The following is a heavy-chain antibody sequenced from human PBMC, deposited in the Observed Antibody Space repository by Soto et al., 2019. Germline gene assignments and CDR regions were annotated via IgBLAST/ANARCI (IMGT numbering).Heavy chain of an antibody. CDR1: GGSFSSYI. CDR2: IIPVLGVE. V-gene: IGHV1-69*02. J-gene: IGHJ6*02. D-gene: IGHD2-8*01. Sequence: SVKVSCKASGGSFSSYIVSRVRQAPGQGLDWMGRIIPVLGVEYYAQKFQGRVTITADKSTSTAYMELRSLRSDDTAVYYCARGGKYCTYGVCSFYGMDVWGQGTTVTVSS. CDR3: ARGGKYCTYGVCSFYGMDV.